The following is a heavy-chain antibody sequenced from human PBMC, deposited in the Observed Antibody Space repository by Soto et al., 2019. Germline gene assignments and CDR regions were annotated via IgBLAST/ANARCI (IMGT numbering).Heavy chain of an antibody. CDR3: ARITGGYGMDV. CDR2: IDWDDDK. CDR1: VFSLSTSGMC. D-gene: IGHD3-16*01. Sequence: ATGATLVNPTQTLTLTCTFSVFSLSTSGMCVSWIRQPPGKALEWLALIDWDDDKYYSTSLKTRLTISKDTSKNQVVLTMTNMDPVDTATYYCARITGGYGMDVWGKGTTVTVSP. J-gene: IGHJ6*04. V-gene: IGHV2-70*01.